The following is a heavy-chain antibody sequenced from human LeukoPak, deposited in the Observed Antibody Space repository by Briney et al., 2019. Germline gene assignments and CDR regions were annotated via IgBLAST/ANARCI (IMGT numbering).Heavy chain of an antibody. V-gene: IGHV3-30-3*02. CDR2: ISYDGSSK. CDR1: GFTFSNSA. J-gene: IGHJ4*02. D-gene: IGHD2-8*01. CDR3: AEERDRDGYFRY. Sequence: GGSLRLSCAASGFTFSNSAMHWVRQAPGKGLEWLTFISYDGSSKYYADAAKGRFTISRDNSKNTLYLEMSSLGLQDTAVYSCAEERDRDGYFRYWGQGTLVTVSS.